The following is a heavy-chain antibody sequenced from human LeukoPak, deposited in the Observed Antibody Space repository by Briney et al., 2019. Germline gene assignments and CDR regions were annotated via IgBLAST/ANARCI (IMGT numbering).Heavy chain of an antibody. D-gene: IGHD6-6*01. V-gene: IGHV3-30*04. J-gene: IGHJ5*02. CDR2: ISHDGSNK. CDR3: ARGPLTFSIAAHRNWFDP. Sequence: GGSLRLSCAASGFTFSSYAMHWVRQAPGKGLEWVAVISHDGSNKYYADSVKGRFTISRDNSKNTLYLQLNSLRAEDTAVYYCARGPLTFSIAAHRNWFDPWGQGTLVTVSS. CDR1: GFTFSSYA.